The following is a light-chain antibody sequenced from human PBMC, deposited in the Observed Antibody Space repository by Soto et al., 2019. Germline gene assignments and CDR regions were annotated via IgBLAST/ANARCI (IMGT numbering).Light chain of an antibody. CDR3: SSYTTRTTLYV. CDR1: SSDVGSYNY. CDR2: EVS. Sequence: QSALTQPASVSGSPGQSITISCTGTSSDVGSYNYVSWYQLHPGKALKLMIYEVSNRPSGVSNRFSGSKSGDTASLTISGLQAEDEADYYCSSYTTRTTLYVFGTGTKVTVL. V-gene: IGLV2-14*01. J-gene: IGLJ1*01.